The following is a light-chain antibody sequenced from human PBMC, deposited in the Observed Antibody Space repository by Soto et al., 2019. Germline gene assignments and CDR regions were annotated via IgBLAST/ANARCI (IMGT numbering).Light chain of an antibody. CDR3: CSYAGATTFFV. J-gene: IGLJ1*01. CDR2: DVS. CDR1: SSDVGSYNY. Sequence: QSALTQPRSASGSPGQSVAISCTGTSSDVGSYNYVSWYQHHPGKAPKVMIYDVSQRPSGVPDRFSGSKSGNTASLTISGLLAEEEADDYCCSYAGATTFFVFGTGTKVTVL. V-gene: IGLV2-11*01.